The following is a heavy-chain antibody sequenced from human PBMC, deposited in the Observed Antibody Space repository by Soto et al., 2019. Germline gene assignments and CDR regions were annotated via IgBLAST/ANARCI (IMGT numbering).Heavy chain of an antibody. CDR2: IIPIFGKA. CDR1: GGTFSSYA. J-gene: IGHJ4*02. V-gene: IGHV1-69*01. Sequence: QVQLVQSGAEVKKPGSSVKVSCKASGGTFSSYAISWVRQAPGQGLEWMGGIIPIFGKANYAQKFQGRVTITADESTSTAYMELSSLRSEDTAVYYCASGGDAVAGSSGSYQGAYFDYWGQGTLVTVSS. D-gene: IGHD1-26*01. CDR3: ASGGDAVAGSSGSYQGAYFDY.